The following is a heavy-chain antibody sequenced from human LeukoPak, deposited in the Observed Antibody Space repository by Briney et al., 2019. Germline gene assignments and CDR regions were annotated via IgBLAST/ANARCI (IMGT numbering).Heavy chain of an antibody. J-gene: IGHJ4*02. V-gene: IGHV4-39*07. CDR2: IYYSGST. CDR3: ARGRSWILNYYFDY. D-gene: IGHD2-15*01. CDR1: GGSISGTPYY. Sequence: PSETLSLTCAISGGSISGTPYYWGWIRQPPGKGLEWIGSIYYSGSTYYNPSLKSRLTISVDTSKNQFSLKLSSVTAADTAVYYCARGRSWILNYYFDYWGQGTLVTVSS.